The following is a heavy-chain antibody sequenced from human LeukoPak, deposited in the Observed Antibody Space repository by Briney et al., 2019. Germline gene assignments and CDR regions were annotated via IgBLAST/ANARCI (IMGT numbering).Heavy chain of an antibody. Sequence: GGSLRLSCAASGFTFDDYAMHWVRQAPGKGLEWVSGISWNSGSIGYADSVKGRFTISRDNAKNSLYLQMNSLRAEDTAVYYCAKEGLVGARCHWFDPWGQGTLVTVSP. CDR1: GFTFDDYA. J-gene: IGHJ5*02. CDR2: ISWNSGSI. D-gene: IGHD1-26*01. V-gene: IGHV3-9*01. CDR3: AKEGLVGARCHWFDP.